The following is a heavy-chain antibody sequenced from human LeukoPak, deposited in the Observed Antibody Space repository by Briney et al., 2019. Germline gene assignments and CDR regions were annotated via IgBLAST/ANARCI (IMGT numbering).Heavy chain of an antibody. CDR2: ISYDGSNK. V-gene: IGHV3-30*01. CDR1: GFTFSSYA. Sequence: PGGSLRLSCAASGFTFSSYAMSWVRQAPGKGLEWVAVISYDGSNKYYADSVKGRFTISRDNSKNTLYLQMNSLRAEDTAVYYWAKYGATVSGMAFDYLGQGGLVTVSS. CDR3: AKYGATVSGMAFDY. J-gene: IGHJ4*02. D-gene: IGHD4-17*01.